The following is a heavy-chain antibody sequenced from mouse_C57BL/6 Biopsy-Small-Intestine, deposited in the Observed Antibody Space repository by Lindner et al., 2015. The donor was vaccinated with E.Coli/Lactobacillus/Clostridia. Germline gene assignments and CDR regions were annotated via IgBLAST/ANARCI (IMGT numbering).Heavy chain of an antibody. Sequence: VQLQESGAELVKPGASVKLSCTASGFNIKDYYMHWVKQRTEQGLEWIGRIDPENGETKNAPKFQGKATITADTSSNTANLQLSRLTSEDTAVYYCARSTGYYAMDYWGQGTSVTVSS. J-gene: IGHJ4*01. D-gene: IGHD4-1*01. CDR2: IDPENGET. CDR1: GFNIKDYY. V-gene: IGHV14-2*01. CDR3: ARSTGYYAMDY.